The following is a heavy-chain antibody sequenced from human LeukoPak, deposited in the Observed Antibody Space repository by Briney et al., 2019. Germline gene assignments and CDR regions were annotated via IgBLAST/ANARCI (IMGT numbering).Heavy chain of an antibody. CDR2: INHSGST. J-gene: IGHJ4*02. Sequence: SSETLSLTCAVYGGSFSGYYWSWIRQPPGKGLEWIGEINHSGSTNYNPSLKSRVTISVDTSKNQFSLKLSSVTAADTAVYYCASQLILTGYWDPNYWGQGTLVTVSS. D-gene: IGHD3-9*01. V-gene: IGHV4-34*01. CDR3: ASQLILTGYWDPNY. CDR1: GGSFSGYY.